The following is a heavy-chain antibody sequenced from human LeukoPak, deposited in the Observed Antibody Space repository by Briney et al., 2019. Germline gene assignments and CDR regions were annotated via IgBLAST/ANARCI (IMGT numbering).Heavy chain of an antibody. CDR1: GFTFSSYS. J-gene: IGHJ4*02. V-gene: IGHV3-48*01. Sequence: PGGSLRLSCAASGFTFSSYSMNWVRQAPGKGLEWVSYISSSTSTIYYADSVKGRFTISRDNAKNSLYLQMNSLRAEDTAVYYCARGHYGSGSYWGQGTLVTVSS. CDR2: ISSSTSTI. CDR3: ARGHYGSGSY. D-gene: IGHD3-10*01.